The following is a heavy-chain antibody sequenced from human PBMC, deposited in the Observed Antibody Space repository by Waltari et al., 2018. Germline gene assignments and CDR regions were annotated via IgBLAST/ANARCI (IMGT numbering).Heavy chain of an antibody. Sequence: QLHLQLSGPGLVKPSETLSLTCAVSGTSVTTTNYFWGWIRQPPGKGLEWIGRIYFTGSTDYNPPLNRRVTISIDTSTNHFSLNLRSVTAADTAVYYCARGIWQQLAHFDSWGQGTLVTVSS. CDR3: ARGIWQQLAHFDS. J-gene: IGHJ4*02. CDR1: GTSVTTTNYF. V-gene: IGHV4-39*02. D-gene: IGHD6-13*01. CDR2: IYFTGST.